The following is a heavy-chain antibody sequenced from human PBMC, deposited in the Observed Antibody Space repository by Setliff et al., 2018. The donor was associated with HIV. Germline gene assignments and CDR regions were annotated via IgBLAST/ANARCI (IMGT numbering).Heavy chain of an antibody. D-gene: IGHD4-17*01. Sequence: GGSLRLSCAAAGFTFGNAWMTWVRQAPGKGLEWVARIRNKKNGGTTYYAAPVEGRFTISRDDSKNTLYLQMNSLKTEDTAVYYCTTSSPPAMTTVTSLSFDYWGQGTLVTVSS. J-gene: IGHJ4*02. V-gene: IGHV3-15*01. CDR3: TTSSPPAMTTVTSLSFDY. CDR2: IRNKKNGGTT. CDR1: GFTFGNAW.